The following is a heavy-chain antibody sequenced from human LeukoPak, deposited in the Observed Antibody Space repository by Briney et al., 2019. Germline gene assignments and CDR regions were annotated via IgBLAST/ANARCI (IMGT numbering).Heavy chain of an antibody. Sequence: SETLSLTCTVSGGSISGSSYYWGWIRQPPGKDLGWIGRIYYRGSTYYNPHLKGRVTSSVDTTKNQFSLKLSSVTAADTAVYCCARHLDGYNGFDPWGQGTLVTVSS. D-gene: IGHD5-24*01. CDR3: ARHLDGYNGFDP. CDR2: IYYRGST. CDR1: GGSISGSSYY. V-gene: IGHV4-39*01. J-gene: IGHJ5*02.